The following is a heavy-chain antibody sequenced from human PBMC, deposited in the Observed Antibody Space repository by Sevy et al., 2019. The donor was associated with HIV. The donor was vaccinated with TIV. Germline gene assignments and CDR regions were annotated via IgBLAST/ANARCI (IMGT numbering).Heavy chain of an antibody. CDR1: GFTFSSYW. D-gene: IGHD3-10*01. CDR2: INSDGSST. Sequence: GGSLRLSCAASGFTFSSYWMHWVRQAPGKGLVWVSRINSDGSSTSYADSVKGRFTISRDNAKNTLYLQMNSLRAEDTAVYYCAITMVRGVITRDYWGQGTLVTVSS. V-gene: IGHV3-74*01. CDR3: AITMVRGVITRDY. J-gene: IGHJ4*02.